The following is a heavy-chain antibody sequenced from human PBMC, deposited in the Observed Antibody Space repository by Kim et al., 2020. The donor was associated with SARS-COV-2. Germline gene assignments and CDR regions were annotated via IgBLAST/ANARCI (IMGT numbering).Heavy chain of an antibody. V-gene: IGHV3-9*01. CDR1: GFTFDDYA. J-gene: IGHJ4*02. D-gene: IGHD3-3*01. Sequence: GGSLRLSCAASGFTFDDYAMHWVRQAPGKGLEWVSGISWNSGSIGYADSVKGRFTISRDNAKNSLYLQMNSLRAEDTALYYCAKDYNYDFWSGDTFDTANYFDYWGQGTLVTVSS. CDR2: ISWNSGSI. CDR3: AKDYNYDFWSGDTFDTANYFDY.